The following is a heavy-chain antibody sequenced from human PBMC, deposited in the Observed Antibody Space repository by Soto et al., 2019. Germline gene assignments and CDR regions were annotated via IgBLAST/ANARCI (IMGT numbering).Heavy chain of an antibody. CDR1: GYTFTSYA. CDR2: ISPYNGNT. CDR3: AMYSSSSLDY. J-gene: IGHJ4*02. V-gene: IGHV1-18*04. Sequence: QVQLVQSRAEVKKPGASVKVSCKASGYTFTSYAISWVRQAPGQGLEWMGWISPYNGNTTSAQKFQGRVTMTTDTSTSTAYMELRSLRSDDTAVYYCAMYSSSSLDYWGQGTLIIVAS. D-gene: IGHD6-6*01.